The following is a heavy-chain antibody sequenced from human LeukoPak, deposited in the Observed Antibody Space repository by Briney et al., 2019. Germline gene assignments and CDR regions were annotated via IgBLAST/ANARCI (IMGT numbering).Heavy chain of an antibody. CDR1: GFTFSSYA. J-gene: IGHJ3*02. CDR3: AKGRRPEWPRPFDAFDI. D-gene: IGHD3-3*01. Sequence: PGGSLRLSCAASGFTFSSYAMHWVRQAPGKGLEWVSAISGSGGSTYYADSVKGRFTISRDNSKNTLYLQMNSLRAEDTAVYYCAKGRRPEWPRPFDAFDIWGQGTMVTVSS. CDR2: ISGSGGST. V-gene: IGHV3-23*01.